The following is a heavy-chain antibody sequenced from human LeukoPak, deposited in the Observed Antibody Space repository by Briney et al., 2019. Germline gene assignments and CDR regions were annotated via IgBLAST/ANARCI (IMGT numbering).Heavy chain of an antibody. V-gene: IGHV3-33*01. D-gene: IGHD3-22*01. CDR1: GFTFSSYG. J-gene: IGHJ4*02. Sequence: GGSLRLSCAASGFTFSSYGVHWVRQAPGKGLEWVAIIWYDGSNKYYADSVKGRFTISRDNSKNTLYLQMNSLRAEDTAVYYCATDLDYYDSSGYFDYWGQGTLVTVSS. CDR3: ATDLDYYDSSGYFDY. CDR2: IWYDGSNK.